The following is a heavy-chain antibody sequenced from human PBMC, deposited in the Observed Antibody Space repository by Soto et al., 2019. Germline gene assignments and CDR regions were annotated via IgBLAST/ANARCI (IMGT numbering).Heavy chain of an antibody. CDR2: INHSGST. V-gene: IGHV4-34*01. Sequence: PETLSLTCGVYGGSFSGYYCSWIRQPPGKGLEWIGEINHSGSTNYNPSLKSRVTISVDTSKNQFSLKLSSVTAADTAVYYCARGRSSWYLNYFDYWGQGTLVTVSS. CDR3: ARGRSSWYLNYFDY. D-gene: IGHD6-13*01. J-gene: IGHJ4*02. CDR1: GGSFSGYY.